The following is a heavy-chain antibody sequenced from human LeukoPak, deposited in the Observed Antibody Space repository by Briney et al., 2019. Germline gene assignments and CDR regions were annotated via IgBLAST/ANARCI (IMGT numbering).Heavy chain of an antibody. Sequence: GGSLRLSCAASGFTFNNYGMHWVRQAPGKGLEWVASINHNGNVNYYVDSVKGRSTISRDNAKNSLYLQMSNLRAEDTAVHFCARGGGLDVWGQGATVTVSS. CDR2: INHNGNVN. J-gene: IGHJ6*02. V-gene: IGHV3-7*03. CDR3: ARGGGLDV. CDR1: GFTFNNYG. D-gene: IGHD3-16*01.